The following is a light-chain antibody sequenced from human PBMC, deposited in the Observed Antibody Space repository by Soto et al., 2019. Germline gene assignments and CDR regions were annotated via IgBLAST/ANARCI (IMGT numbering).Light chain of an antibody. CDR2: AAS. CDR1: QSISSY. CDR3: QQSYSTPIT. J-gene: IGKJ5*01. V-gene: IGKV1-39*01. Sequence: QSPSSLSACVVDRVTITFGSSQSISSYLNWYQQKPGKAPKLLIYAASSLQSGVPSRFSGSGSGTDFTLTISSLQPEDFATYYCQQSYSTPITFGQGTRLEIK.